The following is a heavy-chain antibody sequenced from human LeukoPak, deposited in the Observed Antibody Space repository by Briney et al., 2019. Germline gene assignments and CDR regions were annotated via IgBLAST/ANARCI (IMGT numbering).Heavy chain of an antibody. Sequence: SETLSLTCTVSGGSISSSSYYWGWIRQPPGKGLEWIGSIYYSGSTYYNPSLKSRVTISIDTSKNQFSLKLSSVTAADTAVYYCASTCSGGSCDSSGYYSWGQGTLVTVSS. CDR3: ASTCSGGSCDSSGYYS. CDR1: GGSISSSSYY. CDR2: IYYSGST. J-gene: IGHJ4*02. V-gene: IGHV4-39*07. D-gene: IGHD2-15*01.